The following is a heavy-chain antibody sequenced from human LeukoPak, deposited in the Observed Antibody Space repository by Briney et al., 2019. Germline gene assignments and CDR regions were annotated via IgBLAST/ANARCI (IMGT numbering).Heavy chain of an antibody. CDR1: GYTFTSYG. D-gene: IGHD3-9*01. J-gene: IGHJ4*02. Sequence: ASVKVSCKASGYTFTSYGISWVRQAPGQGLEWMGWISAYNGNTNYAQKLQGRVTMTTDTSTSTAYMEPRSLRSDDTAVYYCARALLRYFDWLLIEEGEFDYWGQGTLVTVSS. CDR2: ISAYNGNT. CDR3: ARALLRYFDWLLIEEGEFDY. V-gene: IGHV1-18*04.